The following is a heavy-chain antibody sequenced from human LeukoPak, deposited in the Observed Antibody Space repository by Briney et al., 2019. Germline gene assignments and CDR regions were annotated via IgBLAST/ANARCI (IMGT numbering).Heavy chain of an antibody. V-gene: IGHV3-74*01. D-gene: IGHD3-3*01. Sequence: GGSLRLSCAASGFTFSSYWMHWVRQAPGKGLVWVSRINSDGSSTSYADSVKGRFTISRDNAKNTLYLQMNSLRAEDTAVYYCAKEGEVLRFLEWLLHYYFDYWGQGTLVTVSS. J-gene: IGHJ4*02. CDR3: AKEGEVLRFLEWLLHYYFDY. CDR2: INSDGSST. CDR1: GFTFSSYW.